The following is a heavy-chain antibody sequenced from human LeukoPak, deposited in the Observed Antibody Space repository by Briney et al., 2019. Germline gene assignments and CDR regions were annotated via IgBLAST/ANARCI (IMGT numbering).Heavy chain of an antibody. Sequence: SVKVSCKASGGTFSSYAISWVRQAPGQGLEWMGGIIPIFGTANYAQKFQGRVTITTDESTSTAYMELSSLRSEDTAVYYCAREERYSSGWYGSNWFDPWGQGTLVTVSS. V-gene: IGHV1-69*05. CDR3: AREERYSSGWYGSNWFDP. J-gene: IGHJ5*02. CDR2: IIPIFGTA. CDR1: GGTFSSYA. D-gene: IGHD6-19*01.